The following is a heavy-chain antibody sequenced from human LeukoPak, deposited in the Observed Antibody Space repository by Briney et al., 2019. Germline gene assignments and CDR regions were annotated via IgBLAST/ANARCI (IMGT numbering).Heavy chain of an antibody. CDR1: GFTFSNYW. CDR3: ARDDYSSGWYAFDY. Sequence: GGSLRLSCAASGFTFSNYWMSWVRQPPGKGLEWVANINQDGSEKYYVDSVKGRFTISRDNAKNSLYLQMNSLRAEDTAVYYCARDDYSSGWYAFDYWGQGTLVTVPS. J-gene: IGHJ4*02. CDR2: INQDGSEK. V-gene: IGHV3-7*01. D-gene: IGHD6-19*01.